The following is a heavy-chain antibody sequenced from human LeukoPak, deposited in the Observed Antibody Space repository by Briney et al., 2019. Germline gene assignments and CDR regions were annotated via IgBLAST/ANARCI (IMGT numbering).Heavy chain of an antibody. V-gene: IGHV4-61*02. CDR3: ARAGVYCSSTSCQRSDAFDI. D-gene: IGHD2-2*01. Sequence: SQTLSLTCTVSGGSISSGSYYWSWIRQPAGEGLEWIGRIYTSGSTNYNPSLKSRVTISVDTSKNQFSLKLSSVTAADTAVYYCARAGVYCSSTSCQRSDAFDIWGQGTMVTVSS. CDR1: GGSISSGSYY. J-gene: IGHJ3*02. CDR2: IYTSGST.